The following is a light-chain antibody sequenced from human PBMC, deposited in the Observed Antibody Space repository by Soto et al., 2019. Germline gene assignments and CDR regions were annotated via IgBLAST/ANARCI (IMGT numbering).Light chain of an antibody. CDR2: RDS. CDR1: NIGSKN. Sequence: SYELTQPLSVSVALGQTARLTCGGNNIGSKNVHWYQQKPGQAPVLVIYRDSNRPSGIPERFSCSNSGNTATLTISRAQAGDEADYDCQVWESSTARVFGGGTKLTVL. V-gene: IGLV3-9*01. CDR3: QVWESSTARV. J-gene: IGLJ3*02.